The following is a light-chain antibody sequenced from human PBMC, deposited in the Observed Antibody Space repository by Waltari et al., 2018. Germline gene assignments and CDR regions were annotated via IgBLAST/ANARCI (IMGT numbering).Light chain of an antibody. CDR1: QSVSSSY. Sequence: EIVLTQSPGTLSLSPGERATLSCRASQSVSSSYLAWYQQKPGQAPRLLIYGASSRATGIPDRCSGSGSGTDFTLTISRLEPEDFAVSYCQQYGSSRTFGQGTKLEIK. CDR3: QQYGSSRT. V-gene: IGKV3-20*01. CDR2: GAS. J-gene: IGKJ2*02.